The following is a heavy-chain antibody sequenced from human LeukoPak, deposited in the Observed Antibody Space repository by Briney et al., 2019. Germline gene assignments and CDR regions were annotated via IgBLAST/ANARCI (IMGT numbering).Heavy chain of an antibody. J-gene: IGHJ6*02. Sequence: PSETLSLTCTVSGGSISSYYWSWIRQPPGKGLEWIGYIYYSGSTNYNPSLTSRVTISVDTSKNQFSLKLSSVTAADTAVYYCARSAAADLFYYYYGMDVWGQGTTVTVSS. CDR3: ARSAAADLFYYYYGMDV. V-gene: IGHV4-59*08. CDR1: GGSISSYY. D-gene: IGHD6-13*01. CDR2: IYYSGST.